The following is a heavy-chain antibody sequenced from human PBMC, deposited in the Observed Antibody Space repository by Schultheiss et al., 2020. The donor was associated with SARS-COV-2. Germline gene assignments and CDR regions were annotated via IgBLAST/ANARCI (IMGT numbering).Heavy chain of an antibody. CDR2: IIPIFGTA. Sequence: SVKVSCKASGGTFSSYAISWVRQAPGQGLEWMGGIIPIFGTANYAQKFQGRVTITADESTSTAYMELSSLRSEDTAVYYCAKASHYYDSSGYWTGLYYFDYWGQGTLVTVSS. J-gene: IGHJ4*02. D-gene: IGHD3-22*01. CDR1: GGTFSSYA. CDR3: AKASHYYDSSGYWTGLYYFDY. V-gene: IGHV1-69*13.